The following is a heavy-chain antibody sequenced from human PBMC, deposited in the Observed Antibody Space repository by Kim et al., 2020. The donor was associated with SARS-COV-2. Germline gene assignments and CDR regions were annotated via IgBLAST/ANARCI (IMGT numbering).Heavy chain of an antibody. CDR1: GFIFDDYA. CDR3: AKAPSMVRGVRAFMDV. D-gene: IGHD3-10*01. V-gene: IGHV3-43*02. J-gene: IGHJ6*02. CDR2: ISGDGGSI. Sequence: GGSLRLSCAASGFIFDDYAMHWVRQAPGKGLECVSHISGDGGSIYYADSVKGRFTISRDNSKNSLYLQMNSLRTEDTALYYCAKAPSMVRGVRAFMDVWGQGTTVTVSS.